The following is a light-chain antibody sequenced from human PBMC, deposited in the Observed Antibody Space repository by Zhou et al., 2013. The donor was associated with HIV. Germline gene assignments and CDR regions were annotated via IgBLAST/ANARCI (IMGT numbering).Light chain of an antibody. CDR3: QQLNSYPII. J-gene: IGKJ3*01. CDR2: VAS. V-gene: IGKV1-9*01. Sequence: DIQLTQSPSFLSASVGDRVTITCRASQGIGTYLAWYQQKPGKAPKLLIDVASTLQSGVPSRFSGSGSGTEFTLTISSLQPEDFATYICQQLNSYPIIFGPWDQSGYQT. CDR1: QGIGTY.